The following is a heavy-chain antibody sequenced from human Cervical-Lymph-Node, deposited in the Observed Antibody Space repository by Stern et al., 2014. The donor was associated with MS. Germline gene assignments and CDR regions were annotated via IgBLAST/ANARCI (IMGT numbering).Heavy chain of an antibody. Sequence: QVQLVESGAEVKKPGASVKVSCKASGDTFSNNYVHWVRQAPGQGLEWMGIINQISGSTSYAQKIQGRVTMTRDTSTTTVYMTLSSLTSEDTAVYYCARDQPTLGGAFDIWGQGTMVTVSS. D-gene: IGHD3-16*01. CDR3: ARDQPTLGGAFDI. J-gene: IGHJ3*02. CDR1: GDTFSNNY. V-gene: IGHV1-46*01. CDR2: INQISGST.